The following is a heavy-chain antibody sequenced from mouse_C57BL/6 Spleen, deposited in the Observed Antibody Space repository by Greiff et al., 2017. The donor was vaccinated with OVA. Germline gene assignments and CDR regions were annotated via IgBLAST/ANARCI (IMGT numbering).Heavy chain of an antibody. V-gene: IGHV14-3*01. D-gene: IGHD1-3*01. CDR2: IDPANGNP. J-gene: IGHJ2*01. CDR1: GFTIKNTY. CDR3: AYEVDYFDY. Sequence: VQLQQSVAELVRPGASVKLSCTASGFTIKNTYMHWVKQRPEQGLEWLGRIDPANGNPKYAPKFQGKATITADTSSTPAYLQLSSLTSEDTAIYYCAYEVDYFDYWGQGTTLTVSS.